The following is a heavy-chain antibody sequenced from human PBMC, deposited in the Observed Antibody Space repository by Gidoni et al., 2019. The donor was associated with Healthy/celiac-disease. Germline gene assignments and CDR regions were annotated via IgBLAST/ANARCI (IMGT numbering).Heavy chain of an antibody. V-gene: IGHV3-15*07. J-gene: IGHJ6*02. D-gene: IGHD3-10*01. CDR3: TTVLLWFGELLWGYGMDV. Sequence: EVQLVESGGGLVKPGGSLRLSCAAAGFTFSNAWMNGVRQAPGKGLEWVGRIKSKTDGGTTDYAAPVTGRFTISRDDSKNTLYLHMNSLKTEDTAVYYCTTVLLWFGELLWGYGMDVWGQGTTVTVSS. CDR1: GFTFSNAW. CDR2: IKSKTDGGTT.